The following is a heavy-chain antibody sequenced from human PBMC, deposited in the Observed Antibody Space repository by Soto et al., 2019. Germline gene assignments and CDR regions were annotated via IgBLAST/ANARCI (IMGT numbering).Heavy chain of an antibody. D-gene: IGHD6-13*01. CDR3: ARIAASGRGWDV. CDR1: GFTFSSYW. J-gene: IGHJ6*02. Sequence: EVQLVESGGGLVQPGGSLRLSCVDSGFTFSSYWMSWVRQAPVTGLEWVGNIKQDGSEENYVDSVKGRFTISRDNAKNSMYLQMNSLRVEDTAVYYCARIAASGRGWDVWCQGTTFVVSS. V-gene: IGHV3-7*01. CDR2: IKQDGSEE.